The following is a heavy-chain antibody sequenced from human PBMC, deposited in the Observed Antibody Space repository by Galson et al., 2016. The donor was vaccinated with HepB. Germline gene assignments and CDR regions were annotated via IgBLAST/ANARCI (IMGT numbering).Heavy chain of an antibody. CDR3: ARFGGSLGMDV. Sequence: SLRLSCAASGFTFSTYGMHWDRQAPGKGLEWVSLIWYDGSNKHYADSVKGRFTITRDNSKNTLYLQMNSPTAEDTAVYYCARFGGSLGMDVWGQGTTVTVAS. CDR1: GFTFSTYG. CDR2: IWYDGSNK. J-gene: IGHJ6*02. V-gene: IGHV3-33*08. D-gene: IGHD2-15*01.